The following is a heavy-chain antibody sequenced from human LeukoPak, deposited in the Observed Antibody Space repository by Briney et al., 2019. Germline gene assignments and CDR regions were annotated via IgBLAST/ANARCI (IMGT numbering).Heavy chain of an antibody. J-gene: IGHJ4*02. D-gene: IGHD1-26*01. CDR3: ARKPRTEASGRVGATYVDY. CDR1: GGSISSSNW. V-gene: IGHV4-4*02. Sequence: PSETLSLTCTVSGGSISSSNWWSWVRQPPGKGLEWIGEIYHSGSTNYNPSLKSRVTISVDKSKNQFSLKLSSVTAADTAVYYCARKPRTEASGRVGATYVDYWGQGTLVTVSS. CDR2: IYHSGST.